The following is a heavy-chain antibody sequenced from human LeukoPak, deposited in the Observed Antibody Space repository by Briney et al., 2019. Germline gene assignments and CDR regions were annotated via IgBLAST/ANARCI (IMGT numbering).Heavy chain of an antibody. CDR1: GFSFTNYW. Sequence: GGSLRLSCAVSGFSFTNYWMHWVRQDPGKGLVWVSYISSDGSVTKYADSVKGRFTISRDNSKNTLYLQMNSLRAEDTAVYYCAKDTPAIDYWGQGTLVTVSS. CDR2: ISSDGSVT. CDR3: AKDTPAIDY. V-gene: IGHV3-74*03. D-gene: IGHD2-15*01. J-gene: IGHJ4*02.